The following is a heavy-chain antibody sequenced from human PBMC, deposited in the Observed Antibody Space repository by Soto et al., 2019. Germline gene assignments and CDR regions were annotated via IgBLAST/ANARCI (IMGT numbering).Heavy chain of an antibody. J-gene: IGHJ5*02. D-gene: IGHD1-26*01. CDR3: ASRSGSSSLHTWSDP. CDR1: GGSFSGYY. V-gene: IGHV4-34*01. CDR2: INHSGST. Sequence: QVQLQQWGAGLLKPSETLSLTCAVYGGSFSGYYWSWIRQPPGKGLEWIGEINHSGSTNYNPSLKRRVTRPVDTSKTQFSLQLSSVTAADTAVYYCASRSGSSSLHTWSDPWGQGTLVTVSS.